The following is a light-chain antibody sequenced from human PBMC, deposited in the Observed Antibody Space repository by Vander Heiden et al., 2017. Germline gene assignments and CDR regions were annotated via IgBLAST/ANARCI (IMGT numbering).Light chain of an antibody. J-gene: IGKJ4*01. CDR2: LGS. CDR3: RQALQTPLT. Sequence: DIVMTQSPLSLPVTPGEQASISCRSSQSLLHSNGYNYLDWYLQKPGLSPQLLIYLGSNRASGVPDRFSGSASGTDFTLKISRVDAEDVGVYYCRQALQTPLTFGGGTKVEIK. CDR1: QSLLHSNGYNY. V-gene: IGKV2-28*01.